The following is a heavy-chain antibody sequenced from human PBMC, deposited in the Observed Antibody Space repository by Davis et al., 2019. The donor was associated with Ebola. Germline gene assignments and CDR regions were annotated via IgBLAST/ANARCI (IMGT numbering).Heavy chain of an antibody. J-gene: IGHJ4*02. D-gene: IGHD6-19*01. V-gene: IGHV3-7*03. CDR2: IKQDGSEK. Sequence: PGGSLRLSCAASGFTFSSYWMSWVRQAPGKGLEWVANIKQDGSEKYYVDSVKGRFTISRDNAKNSLYLQMNSLRAEDTAVYYCARARYIAVADHYFDYWGQGTLVTVSS. CDR1: GFTFSSYW. CDR3: ARARYIAVADHYFDY.